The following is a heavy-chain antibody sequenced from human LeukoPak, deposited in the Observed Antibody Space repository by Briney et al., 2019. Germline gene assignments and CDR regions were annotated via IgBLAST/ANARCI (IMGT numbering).Heavy chain of an antibody. CDR2: INEDGREK. CDR1: GFTFSNYA. V-gene: IGHV3-7*03. CDR3: ARRNGLLWFDP. J-gene: IGHJ5*02. Sequence: SGGSLRLSCAASGFTFSNYAMSWVRQVPGKGLEWVAKINEDGREKYYVDSVKGRFTISRDNAKNSLSLQMNSLRAEDTAVYYCARRNGLLWFDPWGQGTLVTVSS. D-gene: IGHD2/OR15-2a*01.